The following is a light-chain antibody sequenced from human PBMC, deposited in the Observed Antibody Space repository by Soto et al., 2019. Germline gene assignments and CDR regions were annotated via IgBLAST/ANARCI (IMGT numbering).Light chain of an antibody. J-gene: IGLJ3*02. Sequence: QSVLTQPPSVSAAPGQKVTISCSGGSSNIGNNYVSWYQQFSGTAPKLLIYENDKRPSGIPDRFSASKSAASAALGITGLQTGDEADYYCATWDSSLSAWMFGGGTQLTVL. V-gene: IGLV1-51*02. CDR2: END. CDR3: ATWDSSLSAWM. CDR1: SSNIGNNY.